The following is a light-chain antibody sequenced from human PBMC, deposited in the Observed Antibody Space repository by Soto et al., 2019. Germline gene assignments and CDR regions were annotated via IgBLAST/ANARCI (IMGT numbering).Light chain of an antibody. V-gene: IGLV2-14*01. J-gene: IGLJ1*01. CDR2: GVT. Sequence: ALTQPASVSGSPGQSITISCTGTSSDIGSYDYVSWYQQYPGKAPKLMIYGVTNRPSGVSNRFSGSKTGNTASLTISGLQAEDEADYYCFSHRSGNSHVFGTGTKVTVL. CDR1: SSDIGSYDY. CDR3: FSHRSGNSHV.